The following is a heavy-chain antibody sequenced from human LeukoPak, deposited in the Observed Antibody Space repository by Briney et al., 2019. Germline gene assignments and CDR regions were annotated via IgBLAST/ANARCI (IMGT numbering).Heavy chain of an antibody. Sequence: SETLSLTCAVSGGSISSGGYSWSWIRQPPGKGLEWIGYIYYSGSTYYNPSLKSRVTISVDTSKNQFSLKLSSVTAADTAVYYCARELGNDAFDIWGQGTMVTVSS. V-gene: IGHV4-30-4*07. D-gene: IGHD3-16*01. J-gene: IGHJ3*02. CDR2: IYYSGST. CDR3: ARELGNDAFDI. CDR1: GGSISSGGYS.